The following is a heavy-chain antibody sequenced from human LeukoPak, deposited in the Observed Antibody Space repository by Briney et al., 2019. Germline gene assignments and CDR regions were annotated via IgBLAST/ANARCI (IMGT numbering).Heavy chain of an antibody. CDR1: GFTFGSYG. CDR2: IRYDGSNK. J-gene: IGHJ6*03. Sequence: QSGGSLRLSCAASGFTFGSYGMHWVRPAPGKGLEWVAFIRYDGSNKYYADSVKGRFTISRDNSKNTLYLQMNSLRAEDTAVYYCAKDQRLVPAFYMDVWGKGTTVTISS. D-gene: IGHD2-2*01. V-gene: IGHV3-30*02. CDR3: AKDQRLVPAFYMDV.